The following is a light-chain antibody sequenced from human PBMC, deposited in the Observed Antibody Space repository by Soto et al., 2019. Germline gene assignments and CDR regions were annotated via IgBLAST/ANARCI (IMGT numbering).Light chain of an antibody. CDR2: AAS. CDR3: QQSYSSPPT. V-gene: IGKV1-39*01. J-gene: IGKJ1*01. Sequence: DIQMTQSPSSLSASVGDRVTITFRASQGISTYLNWYQQRPGKAPKLLIYAASSLQSGVPSRFSGSGSETDFTLTISSLQPEDFATYYCQQSYSSPPTFGQGTKVDIK. CDR1: QGISTY.